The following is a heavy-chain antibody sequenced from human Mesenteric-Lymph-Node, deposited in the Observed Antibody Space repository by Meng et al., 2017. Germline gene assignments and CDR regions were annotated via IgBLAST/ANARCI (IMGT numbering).Heavy chain of an antibody. D-gene: IGHD5-18*01. CDR2: IYHNGAT. CDR3: ARDMDTAVDPSVVGYFDY. V-gene: IGHV4-38-2*02. CDR1: GDSISSGYY. J-gene: IGHJ4*02. Sequence: SETLSLTCAVSGDSISSGYYWAWIRQPPGKALEWIGSIYHNGATYYSPSLKSRVTISVDTPKNQFSLKLSSVTAADTAVYYCARDMDTAVDPSVVGYFDYWGQGTLVTVSS.